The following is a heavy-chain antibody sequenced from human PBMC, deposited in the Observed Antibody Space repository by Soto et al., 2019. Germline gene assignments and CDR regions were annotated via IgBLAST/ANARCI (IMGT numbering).Heavy chain of an antibody. Sequence: GGSLRLSCAASGFTFSSYSMNWVRQAPGRGLEWVSNINSTSTTISYVDSVKGRFAISRDNSKDTLYLQMNSLRAEDTAVYYCANLRGLSGSYLDSWGQGTLVTVSS. CDR3: ANLRGLSGSYLDS. J-gene: IGHJ4*02. CDR1: GFTFSSYS. CDR2: INSTSTTI. D-gene: IGHD5-12*01. V-gene: IGHV3-48*01.